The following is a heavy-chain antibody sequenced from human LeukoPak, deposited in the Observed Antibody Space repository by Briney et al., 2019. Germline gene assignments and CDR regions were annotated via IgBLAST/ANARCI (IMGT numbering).Heavy chain of an antibody. CDR2: IYHSGST. J-gene: IGHJ6*03. Sequence: SETLSLTCAVSGYSISSGYYWGWIRQPPGKGLEWIGGIYHSGSTYYNPSLKSRVTISVDTSKNQFSLKLSSVTAADTAVYYCARLAAGGFFYCYMDVWGKGTTVTVSS. CDR1: GYSISSGYY. D-gene: IGHD6-13*01. CDR3: ARLAAGGFFYCYMDV. V-gene: IGHV4-38-2*01.